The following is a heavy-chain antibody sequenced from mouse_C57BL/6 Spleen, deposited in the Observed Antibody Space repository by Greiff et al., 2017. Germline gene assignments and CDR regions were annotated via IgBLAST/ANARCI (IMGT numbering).Heavy chain of an antibody. V-gene: IGHV5-4*01. CDR2: ISDGGSYT. J-gene: IGHJ2*01. D-gene: IGHD3-1*01. CDR1: GFTFSSYA. CDR3: ARDRGPGLDY. Sequence: EVQVVESGGGLVKPGGSLKLSCAASGFTFSSYAMSWVRQTPEKRLEWVATISDGGSYTYYPDNVKGRFTISRDNAKNNLYLQMSHLKSEDTAMYYCARDRGPGLDYWGQGTTLTVSS.